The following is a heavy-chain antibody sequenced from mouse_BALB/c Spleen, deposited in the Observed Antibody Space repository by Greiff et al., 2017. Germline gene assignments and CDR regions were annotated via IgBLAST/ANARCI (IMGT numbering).Heavy chain of an antibody. J-gene: IGHJ4*01. Sequence: DVMLVESGGGLVKPGGSLKLSCAASGFTFSSYAMSWVRQTPEKRLEWVASISSGGSTYYPDSVKGRFTISRDNARNILYLQMSSLRSEDTAMYYCARGGLRDAMDYWGQGTSVTVSS. CDR3: ARGGLRDAMDY. V-gene: IGHV5-6-5*01. D-gene: IGHD2-4*01. CDR1: GFTFSSYA. CDR2: ISSGGST.